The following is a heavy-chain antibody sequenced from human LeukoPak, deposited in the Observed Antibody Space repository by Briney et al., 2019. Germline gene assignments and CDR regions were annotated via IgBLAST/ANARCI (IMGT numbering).Heavy chain of an antibody. CDR3: ARRDINSGWSFDD. D-gene: IGHD6-19*01. V-gene: IGHV4-4*07. CDR1: GDSIGNYH. CDR2: IHSSGST. J-gene: IGHJ4*02. Sequence: SETLSLTCTVPGDSIGNYHWSWIRQPAGKGLEWIAQIHSSGSTNYNPPLKSRVSMSIDTTEDQVSLTIRSVTAADTAFYYCARRDINSGWSFDDWGQGILVTVSS.